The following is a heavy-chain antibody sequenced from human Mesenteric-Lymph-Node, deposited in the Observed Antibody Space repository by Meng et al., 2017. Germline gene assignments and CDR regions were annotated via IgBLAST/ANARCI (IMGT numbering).Heavy chain of an antibody. J-gene: IGHJ4*02. Sequence: VRLVEAGGGLVQPGGSLRLSCAAFGFTFSSYWMNWVRQAPGKGLVWLSHINNDGTGTSYAESVRGRFTISRDNAKNTLYLQMNSLTVEDTAVYYCVRDGPNYFDQWGQGTLVTVSS. V-gene: IGHV3-74*01. CDR3: VRDGPNYFDQ. CDR2: INNDGTGT. CDR1: GFTFSSYW.